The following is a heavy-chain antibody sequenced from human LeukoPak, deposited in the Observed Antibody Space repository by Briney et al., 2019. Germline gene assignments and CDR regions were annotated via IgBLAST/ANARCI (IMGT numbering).Heavy chain of an antibody. CDR3: ARHYCSGGSCYWFDP. D-gene: IGHD2-15*01. CDR2: IYPGDSDT. Sequence: GESLKISCKGSGYSFTSYWIGRVRQMPGKGLAWMGIIYPGDSDTRYSPSFQGQVTISADKSISTAYLQWSSLKASDTAMYYCARHYCSGGSCYWFDPWGQGTLVTVSS. CDR1: GYSFTSYW. V-gene: IGHV5-51*01. J-gene: IGHJ5*02.